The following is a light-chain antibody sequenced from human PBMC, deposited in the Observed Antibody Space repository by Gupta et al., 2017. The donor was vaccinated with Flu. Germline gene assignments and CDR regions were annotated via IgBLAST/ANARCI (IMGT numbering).Light chain of an antibody. CDR1: QSVSAN. CDR3: QQYNNWPLT. Sequence: PATLSVSPGERATLSCRASQSVSANLAWYQQKPGQAPRLLIFGASTRATGIPARFSGSGSGTEFTLTISSLQSEDFAVYYCQQYNNWPLTFGGGSKVEIK. CDR2: GAS. J-gene: IGKJ4*01. V-gene: IGKV3-15*01.